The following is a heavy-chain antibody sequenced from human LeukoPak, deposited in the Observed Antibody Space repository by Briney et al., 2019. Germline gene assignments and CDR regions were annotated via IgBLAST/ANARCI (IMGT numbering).Heavy chain of an antibody. CDR3: ARKVAAPDY. Sequence: GGSLRLSCAASGFTFSDYGMHWVRQAPGKGLEWVAFIRYDESESYYADSVKGRFTISRDNSKDTLYVQMNSLRAEDTAVYYCARKVAAPDYWGQGTLVTVSS. J-gene: IGHJ4*02. CDR2: IRYDESES. CDR1: GFTFSDYG. D-gene: IGHD6-19*01. V-gene: IGHV3-30*02.